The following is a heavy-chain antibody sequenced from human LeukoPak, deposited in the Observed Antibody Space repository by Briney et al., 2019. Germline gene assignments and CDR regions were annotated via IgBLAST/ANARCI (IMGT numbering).Heavy chain of an antibody. V-gene: IGHV3-30-3*01. J-gene: IGHJ4*02. Sequence: PGGSLRLSCAASGFTFSNYALHWVRQAPGKGLEWVAIISYDGSNKYYTDSVKGRFTISRDNAKSSLYLQMNSLRAEDTAVYYCARDAGYGYWVVDYWGQGTLVTVSS. D-gene: IGHD5-18*01. CDR2: ISYDGSNK. CDR3: ARDAGYGYWVVDY. CDR1: GFTFSNYA.